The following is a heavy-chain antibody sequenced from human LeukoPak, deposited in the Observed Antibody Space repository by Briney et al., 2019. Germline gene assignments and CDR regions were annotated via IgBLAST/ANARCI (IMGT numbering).Heavy chain of an antibody. Sequence: ASVKVSCKAFGYTFTSNYMHWVRQAPGQGPEWMGVISPSGGSTTYAQKFQGRVTLTRDMSTSTDYLELNSLRSEDTAVYYCARDRPHGTGTQLWLFDYWGQGTLVTVSS. J-gene: IGHJ4*02. V-gene: IGHV1-46*01. CDR2: ISPSGGST. D-gene: IGHD5-18*01. CDR1: GYTFTSNY. CDR3: ARDRPHGTGTQLWLFDY.